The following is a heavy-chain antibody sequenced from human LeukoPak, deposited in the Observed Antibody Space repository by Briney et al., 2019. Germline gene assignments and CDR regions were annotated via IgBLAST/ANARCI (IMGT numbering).Heavy chain of an antibody. V-gene: IGHV3-21*01. J-gene: IGHJ6*03. CDR1: GFTFSSYS. CDR3: ARIAEGIAVAGTRYYYYYMDV. D-gene: IGHD6-19*01. Sequence: GGSLRLSCAASGFTFSSYSMNWVRQAPGKGLEWVSSISRSSRYIYYADSVKGRFTISRDNAKNSLYLQMNSLRAEDTAVYYCARIAEGIAVAGTRYYYYYMDVWGKGTTVTVSS. CDR2: ISRSSRYI.